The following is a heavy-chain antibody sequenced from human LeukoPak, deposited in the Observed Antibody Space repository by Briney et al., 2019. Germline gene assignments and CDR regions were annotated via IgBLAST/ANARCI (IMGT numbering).Heavy chain of an antibody. CDR2: IWYDGSNK. V-gene: IGHV3-33*01. CDR3: ARDQYCSSTSCYDRAFDI. CDR1: GFTFSSYG. Sequence: GGSPRLFCAASGFTFSSYGMHWVRQAPGKGLEWVAVIWYDGSNKYYADSVKGRFTISRDNSKNTLYLQMNSLRAEDTAVYYCARDQYCSSTSCYDRAFDIWGQGTMVTVSS. J-gene: IGHJ3*02. D-gene: IGHD2-2*01.